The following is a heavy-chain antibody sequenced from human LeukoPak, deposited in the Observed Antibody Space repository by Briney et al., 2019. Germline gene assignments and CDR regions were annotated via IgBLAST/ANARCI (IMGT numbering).Heavy chain of an antibody. CDR3: ARARARWLQLDAFDI. D-gene: IGHD5-24*01. J-gene: IGHJ3*02. CDR1: GGSFSGYY. Sequence: NPSETLSLTCAVYGGSFSGYYWSWIRQPPGKGLEWIGEINHSGCTNYNPSLKSRVTISVDTSKNQFSLKLSSVTAADTAVYYCARARARWLQLDAFDIWGQGTMVTVSS. CDR2: INHSGCT. V-gene: IGHV4-34*01.